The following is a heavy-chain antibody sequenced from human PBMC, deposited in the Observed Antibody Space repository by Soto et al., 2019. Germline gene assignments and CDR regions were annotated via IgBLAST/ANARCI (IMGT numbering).Heavy chain of an antibody. J-gene: IGHJ5*02. CDR2: IYYSGST. D-gene: IGHD3-3*01. CDR1: GGSISSSSYY. V-gene: IGHV4-39*01. Sequence: PSETLTLTCTVSGGSISSSSYYWGWIRQPPGKGLEWIGSIYYSGSTYYNPSLKSRVTISVDTSKNQFSLKLSSVTAADTAVYYCARGWTTIFGVVSNWFDPLGQGTLVTVSS. CDR3: ARGWTTIFGVVSNWFDP.